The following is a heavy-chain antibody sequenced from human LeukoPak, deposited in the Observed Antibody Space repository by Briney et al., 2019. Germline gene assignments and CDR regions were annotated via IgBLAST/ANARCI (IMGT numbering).Heavy chain of an antibody. Sequence: GGSLRLSCAASGFTFSSYSMNWVRQAPGKGLEWVSSISSSSSYIYYADSVKGRFTISRDNAKNSLYLQMNSLRAEDTAVYYCARSMTTVTPYFDYWGQGTLVTVSS. V-gene: IGHV3-21*01. CDR1: GFTFSSYS. CDR2: ISSSSSYI. D-gene: IGHD4-17*01. J-gene: IGHJ4*02. CDR3: ARSMTTVTPYFDY.